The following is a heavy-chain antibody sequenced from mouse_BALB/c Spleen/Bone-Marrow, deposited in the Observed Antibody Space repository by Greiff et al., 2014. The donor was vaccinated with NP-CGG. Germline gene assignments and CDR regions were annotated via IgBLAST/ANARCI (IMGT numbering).Heavy chain of an antibody. CDR3: AYGSSYDAFDY. CDR2: IDPSNGNT. J-gene: IGHJ2*01. V-gene: IGHV14-3*02. Sequence: EVQLQQSGAELVKPGASVKLSCTASGFNIKDTYMHWVKQRPEQGLEWIGRIDPSNGNTKYNPKFQGKATITADTSSNTAYLQLSSLTSEDTAVYYCAYGSSYDAFDYWGQGTTLTVSS. D-gene: IGHD1-1*01. CDR1: GFNIKDTY.